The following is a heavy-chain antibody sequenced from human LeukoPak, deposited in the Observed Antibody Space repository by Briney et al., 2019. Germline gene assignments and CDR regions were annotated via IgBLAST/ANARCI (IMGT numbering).Heavy chain of an antibody. CDR2: IFGNGAGI. D-gene: IGHD4-17*01. CDR3: TKDPNGDYVGAFDP. V-gene: IGHV3-23*01. J-gene: IGHJ5*02. CDR1: GLTFDIYS. Sequence: QPGGSLRLSCEASGLTFDIYSMSWVRQAPGKGLEWVSVIFGNGAGIQYADSVKGRFTISRDNSQNTLYLQMNSLRAEDTAVYYCTKDPNGDYVGAFDPWGQGTLVTVSS.